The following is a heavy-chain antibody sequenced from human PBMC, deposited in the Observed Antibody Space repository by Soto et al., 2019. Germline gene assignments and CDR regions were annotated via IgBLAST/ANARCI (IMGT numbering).Heavy chain of an antibody. Sequence: GALGASCAASGFTFSDYYMSGIRQAPGKGLEWVSYISSSGSTIYYADSVKGRFTISRDNAKNSLYLQMNSLRDEDTAVYYCARSNADAFDIWGQGTMVTV. CDR3: ARSNADAFDI. J-gene: IGHJ3*02. V-gene: IGHV3-11*01. D-gene: IGHD2-8*01. CDR1: GFTFSDYY. CDR2: ISSSGSTI.